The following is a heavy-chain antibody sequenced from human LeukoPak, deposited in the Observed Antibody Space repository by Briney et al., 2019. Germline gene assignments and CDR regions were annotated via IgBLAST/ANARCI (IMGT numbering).Heavy chain of an antibody. CDR1: GYTFTSYG. CDR3: ARHSYYDSSGYYFGFRLYYFDY. CDR2: ISAYNGNT. J-gene: IGHJ4*02. Sequence: ASVKVSCKASGYTFTSYGISWVRPAPGQGLAWMGWISAYNGNTNYAQKLQGRVTTTTDPSTSTAYMELRSLRSDDTAVYYCARHSYYDSSGYYFGFRLYYFDYWGQGTLVTVSS. V-gene: IGHV1-18*01. D-gene: IGHD3-22*01.